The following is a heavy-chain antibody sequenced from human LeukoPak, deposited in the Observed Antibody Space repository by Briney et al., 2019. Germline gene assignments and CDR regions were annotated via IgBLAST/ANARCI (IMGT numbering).Heavy chain of an antibody. V-gene: IGHV3-7*01. CDR2: IKQDASEK. Sequence: GGSLRLSCAASGFTFSSYWMTWVRQAPGEGLEWVSNIKQDASEKFYVDSVKGRFNISRDNAKNSLYLQMNSLRAEDTGVYYCARDLSWSLSGYDYWGQGTLVTVSS. CDR1: GFTFSSYW. D-gene: IGHD3-3*01. CDR3: ARDLSWSLSGYDY. J-gene: IGHJ4*02.